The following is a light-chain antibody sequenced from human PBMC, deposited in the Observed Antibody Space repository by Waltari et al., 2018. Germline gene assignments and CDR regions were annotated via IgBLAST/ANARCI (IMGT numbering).Light chain of an antibody. V-gene: IGKV1-16*02. Sequence: DIQMTQSPSSLSASVGDRVTITCRASQGINNYLAWFQQKPWKAAKSLILAASSLQGGVSSKFSGSRSGTDFTLTISSLQPEDFATYYCQQYDSFPHTFGQGTKLEIK. CDR3: QQYDSFPHT. CDR2: AAS. J-gene: IGKJ2*01. CDR1: QGINNY.